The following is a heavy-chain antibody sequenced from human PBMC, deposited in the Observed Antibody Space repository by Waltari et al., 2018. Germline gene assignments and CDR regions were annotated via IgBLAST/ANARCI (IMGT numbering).Heavy chain of an antibody. CDR2: INHSGST. CDR3: ARGVGLHLGEHHFDY. J-gene: IGHJ4*02. Sequence: QVQLQQWGAGLLKPSETLSLTCAVYGGSFSGYYWSWIRQPPGKGLEWIGEINHSGSTTSNPSLKSRVTISVDTSKNQFSLKLSSVTAADTAVYYCARGVGLHLGEHHFDYWGQGTLVTVSS. V-gene: IGHV4-34*01. CDR1: GGSFSGYY. D-gene: IGHD3-16*01.